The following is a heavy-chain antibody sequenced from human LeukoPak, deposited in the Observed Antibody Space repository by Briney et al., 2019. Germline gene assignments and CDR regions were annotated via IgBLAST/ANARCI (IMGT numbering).Heavy chain of an antibody. V-gene: IGHV3-7*04. CDR3: ARDHGPPA. J-gene: IGHJ5*02. Sequence: GGSLRLSCAASGFTFSNYWMSWVRQAPGKGRDWVANIKQDGNKKYYVDSVKGRFTISRDNATNSLYLQMDSLRVEDTAVYYCARDHGPPAWGQGTLVTVSS. CDR1: GFTFSNYW. CDR2: IKQDGNKK.